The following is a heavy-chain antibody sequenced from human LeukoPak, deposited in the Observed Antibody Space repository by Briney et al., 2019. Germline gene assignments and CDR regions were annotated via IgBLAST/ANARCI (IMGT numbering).Heavy chain of an antibody. J-gene: IGHJ4*02. CDR1: GFTFSTYG. Sequence: HPGRSLRLSCAASGFTFSTYGMHWVRQAPGKGLEWVAFIRYDGSNKYYADSVKGRFTISRDNSKNTLYLQMNSLRAEDTAVHYCAKDHYYGDYADYWGQGTLVTVSS. D-gene: IGHD4-17*01. CDR3: AKDHYYGDYADY. CDR2: IRYDGSNK. V-gene: IGHV3-30*02.